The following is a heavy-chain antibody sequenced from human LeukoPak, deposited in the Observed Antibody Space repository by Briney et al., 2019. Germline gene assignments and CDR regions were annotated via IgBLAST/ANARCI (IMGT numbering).Heavy chain of an antibody. CDR1: GFTFSDYY. CDR3: AMDYAGRGAFNY. Sequence: PGGSLRLSCAASGFTFSDYYMAWIRQAPGKGLEWFSYISGGGNITSYADSVKGRFTISRDNAKNSLYLQMKDLRAEDTATYYCAMDYAGRGAFNYWGQGTLVIVSS. J-gene: IGHJ4*02. V-gene: IGHV3-11*01. CDR2: ISGGGNIT. D-gene: IGHD4-23*01.